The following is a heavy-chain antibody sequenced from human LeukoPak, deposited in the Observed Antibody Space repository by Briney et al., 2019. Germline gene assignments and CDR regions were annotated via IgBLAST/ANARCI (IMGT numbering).Heavy chain of an antibody. D-gene: IGHD3-22*01. J-gene: IGHJ4*02. CDR3: AKDKVGDDSGLVDY. Sequence: ASVKVSCKASGYTFTDYYIHWVRQAPGQGLEWMGRINPKSGGTNYAQKFQGRVTMTRDTSISTAYMEAISLRSDDTAVYYCAKDKVGDDSGLVDYWGQGILVTVSS. CDR1: GYTFTDYY. V-gene: IGHV1-2*06. CDR2: INPKSGGT.